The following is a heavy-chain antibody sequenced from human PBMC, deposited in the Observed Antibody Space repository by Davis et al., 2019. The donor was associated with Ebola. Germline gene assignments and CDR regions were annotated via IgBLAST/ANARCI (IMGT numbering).Heavy chain of an antibody. V-gene: IGHV1-2*02. CDR2: INPSTGAT. Sequence: ASVKVSCKASGYTFTAFYIHWMRQARGQGLEWMGWINPSTGATNYAQKFQGRVTITADESTSTAYMELSSLRSEDTAVYYCARPERYDFWSGYYTGNLDIWGQGTMVTVSS. D-gene: IGHD3-3*01. CDR1: GYTFTAFY. CDR3: ARPERYDFWSGYYTGNLDI. J-gene: IGHJ3*02.